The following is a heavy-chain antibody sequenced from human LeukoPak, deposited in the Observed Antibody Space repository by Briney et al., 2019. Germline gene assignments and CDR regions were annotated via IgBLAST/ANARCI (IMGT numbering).Heavy chain of an antibody. CDR3: AKCIAVAGTLSVFDY. CDR2: ISGSGGNT. J-gene: IGHJ4*02. V-gene: IGHV3-23*01. Sequence: GGSLRLSCAASGFTFSSYAMSWVRQAPGKGLEWVSAISGSGGNTYYADSVKGRFTISRDNSKNTLYLQMNSLRAEDTAVYYCAKCIAVAGTLSVFDYWGQGTLVTVSS. D-gene: IGHD6-19*01. CDR1: GFTFSSYA.